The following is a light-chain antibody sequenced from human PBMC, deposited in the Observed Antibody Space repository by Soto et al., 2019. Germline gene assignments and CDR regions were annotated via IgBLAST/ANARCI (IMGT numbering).Light chain of an antibody. V-gene: IGLV1-40*01. J-gene: IGLJ3*02. CDR2: GNS. CDR1: SSNIGAGYD. Sequence: QSVLTQPPSVSGAPGQRVTISCTGSSSNIGAGYDVHWYQQLPGTAPKLLIYGNSNRPSGVLDRFSGSKSGTSASLAITGSQAEDEADYYCQSYDSSLSGWVFGGGTKLTVL. CDR3: QSYDSSLSGWV.